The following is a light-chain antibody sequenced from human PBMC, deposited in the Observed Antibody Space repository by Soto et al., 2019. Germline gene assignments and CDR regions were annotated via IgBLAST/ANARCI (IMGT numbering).Light chain of an antibody. V-gene: IGKV3-20*01. CDR3: QQYGSSGT. J-gene: IGKJ1*01. CDR1: QSVSTSY. Sequence: EIELTQSPGTLSLAPGERATLSCRASQSVSTSYLAWYQQKPGQAPRLLIYGASSRATGIPDRFSGSGSGTDFTLTISRLAPEDFAVYYCQQYGSSGTFGQGTKVDIK. CDR2: GAS.